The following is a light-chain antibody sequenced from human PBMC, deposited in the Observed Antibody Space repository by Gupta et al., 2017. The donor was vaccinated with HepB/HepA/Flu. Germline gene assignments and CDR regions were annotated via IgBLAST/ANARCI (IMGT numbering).Light chain of an antibody. Sequence: QMAPSPLTLSASLGDRVTITCRASQSISNWLAWYQQKPGKAPKLLIYRASSLESGVPSRFSGSGSGTEFTLTISSLQPDDFATYYCQQYDNYSSSFGQGTKLEMK. V-gene: IGKV1-5*03. CDR1: QSISNW. CDR3: QQYDNYSSS. CDR2: RAS. J-gene: IGKJ2*04.